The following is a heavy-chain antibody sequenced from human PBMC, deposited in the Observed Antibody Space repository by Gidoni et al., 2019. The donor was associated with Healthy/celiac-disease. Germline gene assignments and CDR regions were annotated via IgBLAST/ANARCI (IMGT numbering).Heavy chain of an antibody. CDR3: ARDHGPWLDIGDY. D-gene: IGHD6-19*01. CDR2: ISSSSSYI. CDR1: GFPFSSYS. Sequence: EVQLVESGGGLVKPGGSLRLSCAASGFPFSSYSMNWVRQAPGKGLEWVSSISSSSSYIYYADSVKGRFTISRDNAKNSLYLQMNSLRAEDTAVYYCARDHGPWLDIGDYRGQGTLVTVSS. J-gene: IGHJ4*02. V-gene: IGHV3-21*01.